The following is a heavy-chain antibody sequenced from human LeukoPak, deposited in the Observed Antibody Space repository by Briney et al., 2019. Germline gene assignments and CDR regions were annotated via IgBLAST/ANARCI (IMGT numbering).Heavy chain of an antibody. J-gene: IGHJ4*02. CDR2: INPNTGTI. D-gene: IGHD4-11*01. CDR1: GYRFTDYY. CDR3: ARTADYYNYYFDY. V-gene: IGHV1-2*02. Sequence: ASVKVSCKASGYRFTDYYVHWVRQAPGQGLEWMAWINPNTGTINCAQKFQGRVTMSRDTSISTAYMELSMLRSDDTAVYYCARTADYYNYYFDYWGQGTPVTVSS.